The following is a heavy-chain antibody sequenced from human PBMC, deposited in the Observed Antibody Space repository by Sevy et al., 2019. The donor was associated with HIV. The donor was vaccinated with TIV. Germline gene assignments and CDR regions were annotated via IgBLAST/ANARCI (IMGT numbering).Heavy chain of an antibody. Sequence: ASVKVSCKASGYTFTSYGISWVRQAPGQGLEGMGWISAYNGNTNYEQKLQGRVTMTTDTSTGTAYIELRGLRSDDTAVYYCARAPIVVVPAAKGVYGMDVWGQGTTVTVSS. CDR3: ARAPIVVVPAAKGVYGMDV. CDR1: GYTFTSYG. CDR2: ISAYNGNT. J-gene: IGHJ6*02. V-gene: IGHV1-18*01. D-gene: IGHD2-2*01.